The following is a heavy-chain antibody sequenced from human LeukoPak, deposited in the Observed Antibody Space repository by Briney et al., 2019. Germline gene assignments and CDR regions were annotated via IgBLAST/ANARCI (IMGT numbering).Heavy chain of an antibody. Sequence: PSETLSLTCTVSGGSIRSYYRSWIRQPPGKGLEWIGYIYYSGSTNYNPSLKSRVTISVDTSKNQFSLKLSFVTAADTAVYYCARDNNNWYGWFDPWGQGTLVTVSS. CDR3: ARDNNNWYGWFDP. V-gene: IGHV4-59*01. CDR1: GGSIRSYY. D-gene: IGHD1-1*01. CDR2: IYYSGST. J-gene: IGHJ5*02.